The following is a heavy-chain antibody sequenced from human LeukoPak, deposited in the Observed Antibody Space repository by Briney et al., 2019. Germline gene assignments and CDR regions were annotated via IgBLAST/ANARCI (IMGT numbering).Heavy chain of an antibody. CDR2: IYTSGST. J-gene: IGHJ6*03. CDR3: ARAHYYGSGSYYNAGYYYYYMDV. CDR1: GGSISSYY. D-gene: IGHD3-10*01. Sequence: SETLSLTCTVSGGSISSYYWSWIRQPAGKGLEWIGRIYTSGSTNYNPSLKSRVTMSVDTSKNQFSLKLSSVTAADTAVYYCARAHYYGSGSYYNAGYYYYYMDVWGKGTTVTISS. V-gene: IGHV4-4*07.